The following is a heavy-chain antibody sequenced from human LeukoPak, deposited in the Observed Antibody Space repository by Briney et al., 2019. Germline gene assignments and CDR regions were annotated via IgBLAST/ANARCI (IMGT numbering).Heavy chain of an antibody. CDR3: ARDLEGVGSNQFDY. J-gene: IGHJ4*02. CDR1: GFTFSSFA. D-gene: IGHD1-14*01. CDR2: ISGGGGTT. V-gene: IGHV3-23*01. Sequence: PGGSLRLSCAASGFTFSSFAMSWVRQAPGKGLEWVSAISGGGGTTDYADSVKGRFTISRDNSKNTLYLQMNSLRAEDTGVYYCARDLEGVGSNQFDYWGQGTLVTVSS.